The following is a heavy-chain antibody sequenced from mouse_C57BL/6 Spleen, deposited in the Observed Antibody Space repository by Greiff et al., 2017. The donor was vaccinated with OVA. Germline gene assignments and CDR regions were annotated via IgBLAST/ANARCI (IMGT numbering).Heavy chain of an antibody. J-gene: IGHJ3*01. CDR1: GFSLSTFGIG. D-gene: IGHD2-2*01. V-gene: IGHV8-8*01. Sequence: QVTLKACGPGILQPSQTLSLTCSFSGFSLSTFGIGVGWIRQPSGKGLEWLAHIWWDDDKYYNPALKSRLTISKDTSKNQVFLKIANVDTADTATYYCARIAGGGYDSWFAYWGQGTLVTVSA. CDR2: IWWDDDK. CDR3: ARIAGGGYDSWFAY.